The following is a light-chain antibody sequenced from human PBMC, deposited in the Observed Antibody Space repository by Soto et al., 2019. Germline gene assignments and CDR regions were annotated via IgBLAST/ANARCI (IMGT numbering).Light chain of an antibody. CDR3: STHTLSGALQV. Sequence: QSVLTQAASVSGSPGQSITISCTGTISDFVVYNYVSWYQQLPGKAPKLIIYGVSNRPSGVSNRFSGSKSGNTASLSISGLQADDEADYYCSTHTLSGALQVFGTGTKVTVL. J-gene: IGLJ1*01. CDR1: ISDFVVYNY. V-gene: IGLV2-14*01. CDR2: GVS.